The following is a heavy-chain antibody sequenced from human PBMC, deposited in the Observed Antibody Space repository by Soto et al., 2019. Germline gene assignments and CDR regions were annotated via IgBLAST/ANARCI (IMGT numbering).Heavy chain of an antibody. D-gene: IGHD2-15*01. CDR3: ARGPAVLFDY. CDR1: GGSFSGYY. J-gene: IGHJ4*02. V-gene: IGHV4-34*01. Sequence: SETLSLTCAVYGGSFSGYYWSWIRQPPGKGLEWIGEINHSGSTNYNPSLKSRVTISVDTSKNQFSLKLSSVTAADTAVYYCARGPAVLFDYWGQGTLVTVSS. CDR2: INHSGST.